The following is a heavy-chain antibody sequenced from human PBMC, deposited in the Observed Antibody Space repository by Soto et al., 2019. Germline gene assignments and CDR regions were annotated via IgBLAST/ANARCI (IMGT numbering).Heavy chain of an antibody. J-gene: IGHJ6*02. V-gene: IGHV1-18*01. CDR3: ARDQVVVAATDRRIAVAWFQDYYYYGMDV. Sequence: ASVKVSCKASGYTFTSYGSSWVRQAPGQGLEWMGWISAYNGNTNYAQKLQGRVTMTTDTSTSTAYMELRSLRSDDTAVYYCARDQVVVAATDRRIAVAWFQDYYYYGMDVWGQGTTVTVSS. D-gene: IGHD2-15*01. CDR2: ISAYNGNT. CDR1: GYTFTSYG.